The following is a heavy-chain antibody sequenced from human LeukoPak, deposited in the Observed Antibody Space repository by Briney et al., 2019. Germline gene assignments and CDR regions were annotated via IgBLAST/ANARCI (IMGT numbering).Heavy chain of an antibody. CDR1: GYTFTGYY. V-gene: IGHV1-2*02. D-gene: IGHD3-22*01. J-gene: IGHJ4*02. CDR2: INPNSGGT. Sequence: ASVKVSCKASGYTFTGYYMHWVRQAPGQGLEWMGWINPNSGGTNYAQKFQGRVTMTRDTSISTAYMELSRLRSDDTAVYYCASPYYYDSSGYYLGVHYWGQGTLVTVSS. CDR3: ASPYYYDSSGYYLGVHY.